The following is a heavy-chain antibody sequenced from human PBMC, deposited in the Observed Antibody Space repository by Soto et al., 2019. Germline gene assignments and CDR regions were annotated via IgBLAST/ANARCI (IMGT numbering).Heavy chain of an antibody. V-gene: IGHV4-39*01. CDR3: ERHRIEVVWRGFDF. D-gene: IGHD3-10*01. CDR1: TDSSSFTNSY. J-gene: IGHJ4*02. Sequence: PSETLSLTCTVSTDSSSFTNSYWGWIRQPPGKGLQWIGSSSYNGGTFYNPSLKGRVVISFDTSKKQSSLQVTSVTAADTAVYFRERHRIEVVWRGFDFWGQGSPVTVSS. CDR2: SSYNGGT.